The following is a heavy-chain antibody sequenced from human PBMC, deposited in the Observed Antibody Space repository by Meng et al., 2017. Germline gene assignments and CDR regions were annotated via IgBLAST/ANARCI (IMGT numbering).Heavy chain of an antibody. D-gene: IGHD3-10*01. J-gene: IGHJ4*02. CDR2: IHATGSS. Sequence: SETLSLTCTVSNYSISSSYYWGWIRQPPGKGFEWIGSIHATGSSYHNPSLKSRVTILIYMSKNQFFLKLRSVIAADTAVYFCSRAASGSGRYFTGYHFDYWGQGTLVTVSS. V-gene: IGHV4-38-2*02. CDR1: NYSISSSYY. CDR3: SRAASGSGRYFTGYHFDY.